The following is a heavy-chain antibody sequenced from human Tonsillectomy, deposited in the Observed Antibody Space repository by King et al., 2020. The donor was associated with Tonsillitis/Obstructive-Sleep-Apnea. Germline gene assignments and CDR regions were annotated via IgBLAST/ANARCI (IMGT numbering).Heavy chain of an antibody. D-gene: IGHD2-2*01. V-gene: IGHV1-69*01. CDR1: GGTFSSYA. CDR3: ARPCSSTSWFDAFAI. CDR2: IIPIFGTA. Sequence: VQLVESGAEGKKPGSSVKVSCKASGGTFSSYAISWVRQAPGQGLEWMGGIIPIFGTANYAQKFQGRVTITADESTSTAYMELSSLRSEDTAVYYCARPCSSTSWFDAFAIWGQGTMVTVSS. J-gene: IGHJ3*02.